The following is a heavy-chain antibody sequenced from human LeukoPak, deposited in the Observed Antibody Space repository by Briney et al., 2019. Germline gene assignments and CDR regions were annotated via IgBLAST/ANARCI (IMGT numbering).Heavy chain of an antibody. Sequence: PGGSLRLSCAASGFTFSSYSMNWVRQAPGKGLEWVSSISSSSSYIYYADSVKGRFTISRDNAKNSLYLQMNSLRAEDTAVYYCARFKSGYPVADFDYWGQGTLVTVSS. J-gene: IGHJ4*02. V-gene: IGHV3-21*01. CDR1: GFTFSSYS. CDR2: ISSSSSYI. CDR3: ARFKSGYPVADFDY. D-gene: IGHD3-3*01.